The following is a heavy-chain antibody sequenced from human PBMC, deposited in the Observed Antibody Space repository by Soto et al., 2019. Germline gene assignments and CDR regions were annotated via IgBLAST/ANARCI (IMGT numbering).Heavy chain of an antibody. CDR1: CGSISSYY. D-gene: IGHD2-21*02. J-gene: IGHJ4*02. V-gene: IGHV4-59*01. Sequence: SETLSLTCTVSCGSISSYYWSWIRQPPGKGLEWIGYIYYSGSTNHNPSLKSRVTISVDTSKNQFSLKLSSVTAADTAVYYCAVTTPPYYFDYWGQGTLVTVSS. CDR2: IYYSGST. CDR3: AVTTPPYYFDY.